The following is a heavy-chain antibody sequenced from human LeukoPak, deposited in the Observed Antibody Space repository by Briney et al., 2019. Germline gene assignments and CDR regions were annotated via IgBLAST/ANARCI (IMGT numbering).Heavy chain of an antibody. Sequence: GASVKVSCKASGYTFTSYGISWVRQAPGQGLEWMGWISAYNGNTNYAQKLQGRVTMTTDTSTSTAYMELRSLRSDDTAVYYCARVVDYYDSSGYYDFDYWGQGTLVTVSP. CDR1: GYTFTSYG. D-gene: IGHD3-22*01. J-gene: IGHJ4*02. V-gene: IGHV1-18*01. CDR3: ARVVDYYDSSGYYDFDY. CDR2: ISAYNGNT.